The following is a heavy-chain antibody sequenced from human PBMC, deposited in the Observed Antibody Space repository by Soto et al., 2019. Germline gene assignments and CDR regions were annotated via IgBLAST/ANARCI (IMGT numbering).Heavy chain of an antibody. J-gene: IGHJ6*02. Sequence: QVQLVQSGAEVQKPGSSVRVSCKASGGTFSSYAISWVRQAPGQGLEWMGGIIPIFGTENYAQKVQGRVTITADESTSTAYMELSSLRSEDTAVYYWARDRIAGSKYYYGMDVWGQGTTVTV. V-gene: IGHV1-69*01. CDR3: ARDRIAGSKYYYGMDV. CDR1: GGTFSSYA. CDR2: IIPIFGTE. D-gene: IGHD6-13*01.